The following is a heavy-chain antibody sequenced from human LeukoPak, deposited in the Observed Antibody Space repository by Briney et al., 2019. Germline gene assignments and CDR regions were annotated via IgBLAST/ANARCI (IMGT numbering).Heavy chain of an antibody. D-gene: IGHD3-22*01. J-gene: IGHJ3*02. CDR1: GFTFGDYA. Sequence: GESLKISCTASGFTFGDYAMSWFRHAPGKGLEWVGFIRSKAYGGTTEYAASVKGRFTISRDDSKSIAYLQMNSLKTEDTAVYYCTIGHAGYYASSGFAFDIWGQGTMVTVSS. CDR3: TIGHAGYYASSGFAFDI. CDR2: IRSKAYGGTT. V-gene: IGHV3-49*03.